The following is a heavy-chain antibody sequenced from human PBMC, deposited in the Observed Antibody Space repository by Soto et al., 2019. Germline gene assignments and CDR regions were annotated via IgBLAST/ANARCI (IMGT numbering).Heavy chain of an antibody. D-gene: IGHD5-12*01. CDR1: GFNFRDTY. J-gene: IGHJ4*02. CDR3: AKMGGWLQPLDY. CDR2: ISNSGNTI. Sequence: QVQLVESGGGLVKPGGSLRLSCEASGFNFRDTYMSWVRQVPGKGLQWISHISNSGNTIHYADSLKGRFTISRDNGKNSLYLQLDSLRAEDTAMYYCAKMGGWLQPLDYWGQGTLVTVSS. V-gene: IGHV3-11*01.